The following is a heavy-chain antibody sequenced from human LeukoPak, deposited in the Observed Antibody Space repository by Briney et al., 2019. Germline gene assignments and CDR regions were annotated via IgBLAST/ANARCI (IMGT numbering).Heavy chain of an antibody. V-gene: IGHV3-7*01. CDR2: IKQDGSEK. J-gene: IGHJ4*02. D-gene: IGHD2-2*02. CDR1: GFTFSSYW. Sequence: PGGSLRLSCAASGFTFSSYWMSWVRQAPGKGLEWVANIKQDGSEKYYVDSVKGRFTISRDNAKNSLYLQMNSLRAEDTAVYYCARDFFFDIAVVPAAIAGVDYWGQGTLVTVSS. CDR3: ARDFFFDIAVVPAAIAGVDY.